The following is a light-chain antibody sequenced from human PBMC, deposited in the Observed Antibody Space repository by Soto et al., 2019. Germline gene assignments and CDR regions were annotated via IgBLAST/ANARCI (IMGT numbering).Light chain of an antibody. V-gene: IGLV2-14*01. CDR1: SSDVGGYNY. Sequence: QSALTQPASVSGSPGQSITISCTGTSSDVGGYNYVSWYQQHPGKAPKLMSYDVSNRPSGVSNLFSGSKSGNTASLTISGLKAEDEADYYCSSYTSSSTLGYVFGTGTKLTVL. CDR3: SSYTSSSTLGYV. J-gene: IGLJ1*01. CDR2: DVS.